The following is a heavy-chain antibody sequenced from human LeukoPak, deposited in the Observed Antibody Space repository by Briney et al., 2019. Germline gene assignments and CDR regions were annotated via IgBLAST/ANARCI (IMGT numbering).Heavy chain of an antibody. D-gene: IGHD6-13*01. Sequence: GESLQISCKGSGNSFISYWIGWVRQMPGKGLEWMGMIYPGDSDTRYSPSFQGQVTISADKSISTAYLQWSSLKASDTAMYYCASLYSSSPDFDYWGQGTLVTASS. J-gene: IGHJ4*02. CDR2: IYPGDSDT. CDR1: GNSFISYW. CDR3: ASLYSSSPDFDY. V-gene: IGHV5-51*01.